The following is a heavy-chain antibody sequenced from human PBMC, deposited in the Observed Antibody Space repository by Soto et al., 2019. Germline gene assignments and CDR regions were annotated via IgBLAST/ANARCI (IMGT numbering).Heavy chain of an antibody. J-gene: IGHJ6*02. Sequence: SETLSLTCAVSGGSISSSNWWSWVRQPPGKGLEWIGEIYHSGSTNYNPSLKSRVTISVDKSKNQFSLKLSSVTAADTAVYYCARFTMVRGELGAKGYYYYGMDVWGQGTTVTGSS. CDR1: GGSISSSNW. CDR3: ARFTMVRGELGAKGYYYYGMDV. D-gene: IGHD3-10*01. CDR2: IYHSGST. V-gene: IGHV4-4*02.